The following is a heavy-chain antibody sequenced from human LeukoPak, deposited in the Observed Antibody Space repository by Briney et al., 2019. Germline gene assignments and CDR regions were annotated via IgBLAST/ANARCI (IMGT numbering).Heavy chain of an antibody. V-gene: IGHV1-2*02. CDR3: ARGDTGDRFPLNY. J-gene: IGHJ4*02. D-gene: IGHD7-27*01. Sequence: ASVKVSCKASGYTFTDYFMNWVRQAPGQGLEWMGWINPKSGGTVYAQKLQGRVTMTTDTSTSTAYMELRSLRSDDTAVYYCARGDTGDRFPLNYWGQGTLVTVSS. CDR1: GYTFTDYF. CDR2: INPKSGGT.